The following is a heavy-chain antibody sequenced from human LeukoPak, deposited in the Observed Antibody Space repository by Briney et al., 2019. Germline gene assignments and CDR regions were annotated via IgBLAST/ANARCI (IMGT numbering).Heavy chain of an antibody. CDR2: IIPIFGIA. Sequence: APVKVSCKASGGTFSSYAISWVRQAPGRGLEWMGRIIPIFGIANYAQKFQGRVTITADKSTSTAYMELSSLRSEDTAVYYCAREGGSSITMVRGALYVDYYYSMDVWGQGTTVTVSS. D-gene: IGHD3-10*01. CDR3: AREGGSSITMVRGALYVDYYYSMDV. CDR1: GGTFSSYA. J-gene: IGHJ6*02. V-gene: IGHV1-69*04.